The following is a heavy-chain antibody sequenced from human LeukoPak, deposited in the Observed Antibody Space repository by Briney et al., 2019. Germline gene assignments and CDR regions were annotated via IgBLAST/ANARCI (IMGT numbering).Heavy chain of an antibody. J-gene: IGHJ4*02. Sequence: SETLSLTCAVSGASISSSNYYWGWVRQSPGKGLEWIGNIYSSGNTYYNASLKSRVTIYIDTSKNQFSLKLSSVTAADTAMYYCAKSNGYGLIDYWGQGTLVTVSS. CDR2: IYSSGNT. V-gene: IGHV4-39*01. D-gene: IGHD5-12*01. CDR1: GASISSSNYY. CDR3: AKSNGYGLIDY.